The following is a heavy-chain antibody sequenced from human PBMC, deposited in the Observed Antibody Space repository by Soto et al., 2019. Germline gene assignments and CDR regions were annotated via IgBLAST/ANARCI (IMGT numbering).Heavy chain of an antibody. Sequence: QVQLRESGPGLVKPSETLSLTCTVSGASISSYFWNWIRQPPGKGLEWIGNMHYSGTTNYNPSLKSRLTFSVDTSKNHFSLKLSSVTAADTAIYFCAAGNDYWGQGTLVTVSS. CDR1: GASISSYF. V-gene: IGHV4-59*01. CDR3: AAGNDY. CDR2: MHYSGTT. D-gene: IGHD6-13*01. J-gene: IGHJ4*02.